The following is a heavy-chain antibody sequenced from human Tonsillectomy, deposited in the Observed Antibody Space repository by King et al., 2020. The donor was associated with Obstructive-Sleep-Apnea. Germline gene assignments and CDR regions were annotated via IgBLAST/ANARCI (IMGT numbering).Heavy chain of an antibody. CDR1: GFTFDDYA. J-gene: IGHJ6*02. V-gene: IGHV3-43D*03. CDR2: ISWDGGST. D-gene: IGHD1-26*01. Sequence: VQLVESGGVVVQPGGSLRLSCAASGFTFDDYAMHWVRQAPGKGLEWVSLISWDGGSTYYADSVKGRFTISRDNSKNSLYLQMNSLRAEDTALYYCAKDSGGYSLYYYGMDVWGQGTTVTVSS. CDR3: AKDSGGYSLYYYGMDV.